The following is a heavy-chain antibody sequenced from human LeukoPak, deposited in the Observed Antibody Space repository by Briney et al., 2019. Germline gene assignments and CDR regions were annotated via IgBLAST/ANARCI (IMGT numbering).Heavy chain of an antibody. Sequence: GGFLRLSCTASGFTFGDYAMSWFRQAPGKGLEWVGFIRSKAYGGTTEYAASVKGRFTISRDDSKSVAYLQMNGLKPEDTAVYYCTRDILTGYYNVFDYWGQGTLVTVSS. J-gene: IGHJ4*02. D-gene: IGHD3-9*01. V-gene: IGHV3-49*03. CDR2: IRSKAYGGTT. CDR1: GFTFGDYA. CDR3: TRDILTGYYNVFDY.